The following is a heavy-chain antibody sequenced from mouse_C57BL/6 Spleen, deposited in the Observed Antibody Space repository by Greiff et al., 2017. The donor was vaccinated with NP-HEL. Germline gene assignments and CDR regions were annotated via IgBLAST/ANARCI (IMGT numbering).Heavy chain of an antibody. CDR3: HPLTYYAMDY. CDR2: IDPANGNT. J-gene: IGHJ4*01. Sequence: QVQLQQPGAELVMPGASVKLSCKASGYTFTSYWMHWVKQRPGQGLEWIGEIDPANGNTKYAPKFQGKATITADTSSNTAYLQLSSLTSEDTAIYYCHPLTYYAMDYWGQGTSVTVSS. V-gene: IGHV1-69*01. CDR1: GYTFTSYW. D-gene: IGHD6-1*01.